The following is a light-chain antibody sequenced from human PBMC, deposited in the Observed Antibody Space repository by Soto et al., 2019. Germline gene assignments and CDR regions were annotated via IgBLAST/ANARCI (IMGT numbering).Light chain of an antibody. Sequence: DIQMTQSPSTLSASVGDKVTFTCRASESIDSWLAWHQQKPGRAPKLLISKASSLESGVPSRFSGSGSGTEFTLTISSLQPDDFATYYCQQYNSFLTFGGGTKVDI. CDR3: QQYNSFLT. CDR1: ESIDSW. V-gene: IGKV1-5*03. CDR2: KAS. J-gene: IGKJ4*01.